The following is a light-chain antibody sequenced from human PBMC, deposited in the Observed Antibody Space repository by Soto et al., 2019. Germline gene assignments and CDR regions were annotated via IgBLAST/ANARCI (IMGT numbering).Light chain of an antibody. J-gene: IGKJ5*01. CDR3: AQFNTYPFT. Sequence: DIQLTQSPSFLSAYVGDRVAITCRASQDISSHLVWYQQKPGKAPQLLIFAASTLQRGVPSRFSGGGSETEFTRRIIGLQREDFATYYCAQFNTYPFTFGHGTR. CDR1: QDISSH. V-gene: IGKV1-9*01. CDR2: AAS.